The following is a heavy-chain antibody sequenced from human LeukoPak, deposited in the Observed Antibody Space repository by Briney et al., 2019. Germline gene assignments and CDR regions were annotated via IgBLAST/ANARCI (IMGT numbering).Heavy chain of an antibody. J-gene: IGHJ4*02. CDR3: ARGGEYSSDPMDY. D-gene: IGHD6-6*01. V-gene: IGHV1-2*02. CDR2: INPNSGGT. CDR1: GYTFTGYY. Sequence: GASVKVTCKASGYTFTGYYMNWVRQPPGQGLEWMGLINPNSGGTNYAQKFQGRVTMTRDTSISTAYMELSRLRSDGTAVYYCARGGEYSSDPMDYGGQGTLVTVSS.